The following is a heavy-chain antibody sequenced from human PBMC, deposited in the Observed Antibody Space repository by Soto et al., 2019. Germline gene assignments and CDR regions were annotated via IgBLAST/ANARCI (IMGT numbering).Heavy chain of an antibody. J-gene: IGHJ4*02. CDR1: GFTFSGYW. CDR2: IKNDGSGT. CDR3: VRGDGDYYDGNGYLGRH. V-gene: IGHV3-74*03. D-gene: IGHD3-22*01. Sequence: EVQLVESGGGLVQPGGSLTLSCAASGFTFSGYWMHWVRQAPGKGLEWVSRIKNDGSGTMYADSVKGRLTISRDNAKNTLYLQMNSLSVEDTAVYYCVRGDGDYYDGNGYLGRHWGQGTLVTVSS.